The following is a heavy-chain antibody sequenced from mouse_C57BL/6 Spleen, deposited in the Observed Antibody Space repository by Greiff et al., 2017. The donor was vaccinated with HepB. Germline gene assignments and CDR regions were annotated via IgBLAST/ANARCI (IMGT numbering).Heavy chain of an antibody. D-gene: IGHD1-1*01. CDR1: GFTFSSYA. V-gene: IGHV5-4*01. Sequence: EVQLVESGGGLVKPGGSLKLSCAASGFTFSSYAMSWVRQTPEKRLEWVATISDGGSYTYYPDNVKGRFTISRDNAKNNLYLQMSHLKSEDTAMYYCAREVYGSSQAWFAYWGQGTLVTVSA. CDR3: AREVYGSSQAWFAY. CDR2: ISDGGSYT. J-gene: IGHJ3*01.